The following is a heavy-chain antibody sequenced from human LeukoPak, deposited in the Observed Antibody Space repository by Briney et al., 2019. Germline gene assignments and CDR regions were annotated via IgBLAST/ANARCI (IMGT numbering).Heavy chain of an antibody. CDR2: IRGKASGATT. J-gene: IGHJ3*02. Sequence: GGSLRLSCLGSGFSFGDFALSWFRQAAGKGLEWVGFIRGKASGATTEYAASVKGRFSISRDESKTIAYLQMNSLKPEDTAVYYCSRDKYGDYITAFDIWGQGTMVTVSS. D-gene: IGHD4-17*01. CDR1: GFSFGDFA. CDR3: SRDKYGDYITAFDI. V-gene: IGHV3-49*03.